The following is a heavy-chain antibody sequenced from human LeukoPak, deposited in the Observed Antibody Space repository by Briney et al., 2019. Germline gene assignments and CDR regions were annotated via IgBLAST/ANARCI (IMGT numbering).Heavy chain of an antibody. CDR1: GYTFTSYG. V-gene: IGHV1-18*01. CDR3: ARAAVAGTVYWFDP. J-gene: IGHJ5*02. D-gene: IGHD6-19*01. Sequence: GASVKVCCKASGYTFTSYGISWVRQAPGQGLEWTGWISAYNGNTNDAQKLQGRVTMTTDTSTSTAYMELRSLRSDDTAVYYCARAAVAGTVYWFDPWGQGTLITVSS. CDR2: ISAYNGNT.